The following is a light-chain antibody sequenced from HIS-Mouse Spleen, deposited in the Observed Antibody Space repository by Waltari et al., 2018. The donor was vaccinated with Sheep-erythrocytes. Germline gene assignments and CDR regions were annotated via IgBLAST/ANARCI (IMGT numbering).Light chain of an antibody. V-gene: IGLV2-23*01. CDR1: SSDVGSYNL. CDR3: CSYAGSSTPWV. Sequence: QSALTQPASVSGSPGQSITISCTGPSSDVGSYNLVPWYQQHPGKAPKLMIYEGSKRPSGVSNRFSGSKSGNTASLTISGLQAEDEADYYCCSYAGSSTPWVFGGGTKLTVL. J-gene: IGLJ3*02. CDR2: EGS.